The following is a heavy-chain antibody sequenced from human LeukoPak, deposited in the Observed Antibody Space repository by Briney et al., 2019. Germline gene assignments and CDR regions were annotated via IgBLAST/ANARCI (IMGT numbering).Heavy chain of an antibody. CDR1: GLSFSGSW. CDR2: INSDGSTT. CDR3: NRGLGGGSDY. D-gene: IGHD4-23*01. V-gene: IGHV3-74*03. J-gene: IGHJ4*02. Sequence: GGSLRLSCAASGLSFSGSWMHWVRQAPAKGLVWVSRINSDGSTTTYADSVQARFTISRDNAKNTMYLQMNSLRAEDTAVYYCNRGLGGGSDYWGLGNLVTVTS.